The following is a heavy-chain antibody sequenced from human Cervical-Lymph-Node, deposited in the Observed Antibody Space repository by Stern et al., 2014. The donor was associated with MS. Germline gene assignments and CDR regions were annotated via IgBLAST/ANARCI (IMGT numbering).Heavy chain of an antibody. Sequence: VQLVESGPGLVKPSETLSLTCSVSGGSISSYYWNWIRQPPGKGLEWIANVHYSGTTNYNPSLKSPVTILLDTSLNQISLKLTFGTAADTAVYYCAGSGTYYPDYWGQGILVTVSS. CDR2: VHYSGTT. J-gene: IGHJ4*02. CDR3: AGSGTYYPDY. V-gene: IGHV4-59*08. CDR1: GGSISSYY. D-gene: IGHD3-3*01.